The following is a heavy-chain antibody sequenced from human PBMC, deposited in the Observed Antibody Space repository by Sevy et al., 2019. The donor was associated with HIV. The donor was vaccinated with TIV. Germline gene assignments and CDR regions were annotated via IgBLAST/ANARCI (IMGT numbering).Heavy chain of an antibody. Sequence: GGSLRLSCAASQFTFRDYTMNWVRQTPGKGLEWISYISSGSSYIRYADSVKGRFTISRDNAENSLYLQMNRLRAEDTGVYFCARDRDYYGSGTYDYWGQGTLATVSS. CDR2: ISSGSSYI. D-gene: IGHD3-10*01. CDR3: ARDRDYYGSGTYDY. J-gene: IGHJ4*02. V-gene: IGHV3-21*06. CDR1: QFTFRDYT.